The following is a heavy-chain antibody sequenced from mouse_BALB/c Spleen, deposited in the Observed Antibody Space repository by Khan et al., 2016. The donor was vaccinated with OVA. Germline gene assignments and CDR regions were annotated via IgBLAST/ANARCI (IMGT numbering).Heavy chain of an antibody. V-gene: IGHV5-9-3*01. D-gene: IGHD1-1*01. J-gene: IGHJ2*01. CDR3: ARTPGYYGSNYFDY. CDR2: ISSGGSFT. CDR1: GVTFSNYA. Sequence: EVELVESGGGLVKPGGSLKFSCAASGVTFSNYAMSWVRQTPEKRLEWVATISSGGSFTYYPDSVKGRFTISRDQAQNTLYMQMNSLRSEDTAMYYCARTPGYYGSNYFDYWGQGTTLTVSS.